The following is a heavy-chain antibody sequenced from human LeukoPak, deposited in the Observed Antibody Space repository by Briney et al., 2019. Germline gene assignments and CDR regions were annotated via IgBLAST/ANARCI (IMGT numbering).Heavy chain of an antibody. D-gene: IGHD6-13*01. CDR1: GYSFTSYW. CDR2: IYPRGSDA. CDR3: AKVGPSSSSDY. V-gene: IGHV5-51*01. Sequence: LGESLKISCKASGYSFTSYWIAWVRQMPGQGLEWMGVIYPRGSDAKYSPSFQGQVTISADKSINTAYLQWSSLKASDTAMYYCAKVGPSSSSDYWGQGTLVTVSS. J-gene: IGHJ4*02.